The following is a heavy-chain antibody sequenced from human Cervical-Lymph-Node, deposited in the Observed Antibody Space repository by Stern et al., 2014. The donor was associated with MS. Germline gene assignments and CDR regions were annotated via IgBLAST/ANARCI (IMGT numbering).Heavy chain of an antibody. CDR2: ISYDGRDK. CDR3: AKGGSGSYLD. CDR1: GFVFRRYA. V-gene: IGHV3-30*04. D-gene: IGHD1-26*01. J-gene: IGHJ4*02. Sequence: VQLVESGGGVVQPGWSLRLSCAASGFVFRRYALHWVRQAPGKGLAWVALISYDGRDKYYTDSVKGRFTVSRDNSNNTVDLEMNSLRLEDTAVYYCAKGGSGSYLDWGQGSLVTVSS.